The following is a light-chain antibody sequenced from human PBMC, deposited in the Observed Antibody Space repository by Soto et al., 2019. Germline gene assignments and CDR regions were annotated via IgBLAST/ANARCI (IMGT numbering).Light chain of an antibody. V-gene: IGKV1-8*01. Sequence: AIRMTQSPSSVSASTGDRVTITCRASQGISSYLAWYQQKPGKAPKLLISAASTLQSGVPSRFSGSGSGTDFTLTIICLQSEDFATYYCQQYYSYPLTFAGGTKVEIK. CDR2: AAS. J-gene: IGKJ4*01. CDR1: QGISSY. CDR3: QQYYSYPLT.